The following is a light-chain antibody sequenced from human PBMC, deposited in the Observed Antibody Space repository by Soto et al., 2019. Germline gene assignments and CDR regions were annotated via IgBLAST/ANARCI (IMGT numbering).Light chain of an antibody. J-gene: IGKJ2*01. CDR2: KAS. Sequence: DVQMTQSPSTLSASVGDRVTITCRASRSVNMWLAWYQQKPGKAPNLLVHKASTLISGVPARFSGSGSGTEFTLTISSLQPDDFAIYYCQQYNTYPYAFGQGTKLEIK. CDR3: QQYNTYPYA. V-gene: IGKV1-5*03. CDR1: RSVNMW.